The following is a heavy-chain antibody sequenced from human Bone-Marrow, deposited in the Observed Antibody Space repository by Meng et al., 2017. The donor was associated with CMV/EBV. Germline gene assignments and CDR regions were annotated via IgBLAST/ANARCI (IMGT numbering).Heavy chain of an antibody. CDR3: AKGGSGSYFDS. V-gene: IGHV3-30*02. D-gene: IGHD1-26*01. CDR1: GFTFSSYD. J-gene: IGHJ4*02. CDR2: IQYDGSHK. Sequence: GESLKISCAASGFTFSSYDMYWVRQAPGKGLEWVLFIQYDGSHKFYADSVKGRFTISTDNSKNTLYLQMNSLRAEDTAIYYCAKGGSGSYFDSWGQGTLVTVSS.